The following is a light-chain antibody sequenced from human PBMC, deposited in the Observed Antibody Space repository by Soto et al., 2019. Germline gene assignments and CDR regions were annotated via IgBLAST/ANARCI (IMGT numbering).Light chain of an antibody. CDR2: DAS. Sequence: EIVLTQSPATLSLSPRERATLSCRASQSVSSYLAWYQQKPGQAHRLLIYDASNRATGIHARFSDSGSGTDFTLTISSLEPEDVAVYYCQPRNNWPPLTFGGGTKVEIK. V-gene: IGKV3-11*01. J-gene: IGKJ4*01. CDR3: QPRNNWPPLT. CDR1: QSVSSY.